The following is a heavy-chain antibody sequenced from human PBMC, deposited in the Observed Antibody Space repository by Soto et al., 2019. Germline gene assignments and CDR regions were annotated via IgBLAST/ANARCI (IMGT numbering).Heavy chain of an antibody. CDR3: TTAHAGYSSSWYDPQWVY. CDR2: ISWNSGTT. V-gene: IGHV3-15*07. Sequence: GGSLRLSCAASGFTFDDYAMHWVRQAPGKGLEWVSGISWNSGTTDYAAPVKGRFTISRDDSKNTLYLQMNSLKTEDTAVYYCTTAHAGYSSSWYDPQWVYWGQGTPVTVSS. D-gene: IGHD6-13*01. CDR1: GFTFDDYA. J-gene: IGHJ4*02.